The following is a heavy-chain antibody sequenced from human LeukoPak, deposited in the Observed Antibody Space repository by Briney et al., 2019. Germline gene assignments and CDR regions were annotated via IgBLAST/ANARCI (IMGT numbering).Heavy chain of an antibody. V-gene: IGHV1-2*02. CDR3: ARVFVDTAMGEDYYYYMDV. D-gene: IGHD5-18*01. CDR1: GYTFTGYY. CDR2: INPNSGGT. J-gene: IGHJ6*03. Sequence: ASVKVSCKASGYTFTGYYMHWVRQAPGQGLEWMGWINPNSGGTNYAQKFQGRVTMTRDTSISTAYMELSRLRSDDTAVYYCARVFVDTAMGEDYYYYMDVWGKGTTVTVSS.